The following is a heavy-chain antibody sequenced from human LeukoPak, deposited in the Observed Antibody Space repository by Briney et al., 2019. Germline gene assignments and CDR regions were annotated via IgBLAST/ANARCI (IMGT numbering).Heavy chain of an antibody. CDR1: GGSISSFH. CDR2: IYYSGST. Sequence: SETLSLTCTVSGGSISSFHWNWIRQPPGKGLEWIGYIYYSGSTNYNPSLKSRVTISVDTSKNQFSLKLSSVTAADTAVYYCARQRGFNDILTGYYFGPHFDYWGQGTLVTVSS. D-gene: IGHD3-9*01. V-gene: IGHV4-59*08. J-gene: IGHJ4*02. CDR3: ARQRGFNDILTGYYFGPHFDY.